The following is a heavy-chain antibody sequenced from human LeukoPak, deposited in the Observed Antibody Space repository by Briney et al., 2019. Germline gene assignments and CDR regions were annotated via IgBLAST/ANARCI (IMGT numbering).Heavy chain of an antibody. CDR3: AKEFPSIMITFGGVRPDAFDI. J-gene: IGHJ3*02. CDR2: ISGSGGST. V-gene: IGHV3-23*01. D-gene: IGHD3-16*01. CDR1: GFTFSSYA. Sequence: GGSLRLSCAASGFTFSSYAMSWVRQAPGKGLEWVSAISGSGGSTYYADSVKGRFTISRDNSKNTLYLQMNSLRAEDTAVYYCAKEFPSIMITFGGVRPDAFDIWGQGTMVTVSS.